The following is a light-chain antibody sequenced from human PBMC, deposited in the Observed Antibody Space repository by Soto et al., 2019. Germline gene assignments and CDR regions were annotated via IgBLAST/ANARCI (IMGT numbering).Light chain of an antibody. V-gene: IGKV3-15*01. CDR2: GAS. CDR1: QNIRSN. J-gene: IGKJ2*01. Sequence: EIVMTQSPATLSVSPGEGATLSCRASQNIRSNLAWYQQKCGQTPRLLIYGASIRATGIPARFSGSGSGTEFTLTISSLQSDDFAVYYCQHYGNWPPRYTFGQGTKLEIK. CDR3: QHYGNWPPRYT.